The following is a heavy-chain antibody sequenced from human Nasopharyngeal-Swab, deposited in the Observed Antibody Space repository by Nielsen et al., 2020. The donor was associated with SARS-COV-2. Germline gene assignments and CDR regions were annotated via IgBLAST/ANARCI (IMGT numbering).Heavy chain of an antibody. CDR1: GFTFTSSA. CDR3: ARVEMATMGGQLAYYFDY. Sequence: SVKVSCKASGFTFTSSAVQWVRQAPGQGLEWMGGIIPIFGTANYAQKFQGRVTITADKSTSTAYMELSSLRSEDTAVYYCARVEMATMGGQLAYYFDYWGQGTLFTVSS. J-gene: IGHJ4*02. CDR2: IIPIFGTA. D-gene: IGHD5-24*01. V-gene: IGHV1-69*06.